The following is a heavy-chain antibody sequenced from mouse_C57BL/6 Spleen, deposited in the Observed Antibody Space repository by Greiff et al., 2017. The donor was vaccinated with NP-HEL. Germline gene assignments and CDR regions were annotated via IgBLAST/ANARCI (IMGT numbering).Heavy chain of an antibody. V-gene: IGHV1-26*01. D-gene: IGHD2-1*01. CDR3: ARGGNYDAMDY. J-gene: IGHJ4*01. Sequence: EVKLQQSGPELVKPGASVKISCKASGYTFTDYYMNWVKQSHGKSLEWIGDINPNNGGTSYNQKFKGKATLTVDKSSSTAYMELRSLTSEDSAVYYCARGGNYDAMDYWGQGTSVTVSS. CDR2: INPNNGGT. CDR1: GYTFTDYY.